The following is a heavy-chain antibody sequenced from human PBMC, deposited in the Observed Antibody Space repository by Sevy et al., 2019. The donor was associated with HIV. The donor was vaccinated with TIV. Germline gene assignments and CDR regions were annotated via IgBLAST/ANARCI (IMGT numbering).Heavy chain of an antibody. V-gene: IGHV3-23*01. D-gene: IGHD3-16*01. CDR2: MSGSGAFT. CDR3: ARLGGYADTYYYYAMDV. Sequence: GGSLRLSCAASGFTFSPCGMTWVRQAPGKGLEWVASMSGSGAFTHYADSVKGRYTISRDNSKNTVYLQMNSLRAEDRAVYYCARLGGYADTYYYYAMDVWGQGTTVTVSS. J-gene: IGHJ6*02. CDR1: GFTFSPCG.